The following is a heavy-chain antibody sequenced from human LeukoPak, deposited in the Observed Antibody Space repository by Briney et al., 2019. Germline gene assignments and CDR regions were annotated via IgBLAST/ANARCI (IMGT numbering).Heavy chain of an antibody. CDR2: INPDGSQK. V-gene: IGHV3-7*01. Sequence: PGGSLRLSCEASGFTFSGNWMSWVRQAPGKGLEWVASINPDGSQKLYVDSVKGRFTISRDNTKSSLYLQMNSLGAEDTAMYYCAKLLGTATTYDSWGQGTRVTASS. D-gene: IGHD5-24*01. CDR1: GFTFSGNW. CDR3: AKLLGTATTYDS. J-gene: IGHJ4*02.